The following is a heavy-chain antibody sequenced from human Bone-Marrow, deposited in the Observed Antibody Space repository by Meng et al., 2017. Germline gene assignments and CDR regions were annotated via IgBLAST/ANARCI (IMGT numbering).Heavy chain of an antibody. J-gene: IGHJ5*02. CDR3: GRGSTGAFDL. CDR2: THYSGTA. D-gene: IGHD1-14*01. CDR1: GGSISSYY. V-gene: IGHV4-59*13. Sequence: SETLSLTCTVSGGSISSYYWSWIRQPPGKAPEWIGYTHYSGTATYNPSLKSRVTISVDTSKNHFSLKLSSVTAADTAIYYCGRGSTGAFDLWGQGILVTVAS.